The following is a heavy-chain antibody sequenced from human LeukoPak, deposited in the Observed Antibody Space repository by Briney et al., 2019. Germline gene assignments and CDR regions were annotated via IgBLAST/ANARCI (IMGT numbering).Heavy chain of an antibody. CDR2: ISGSGGST. CDR3: ARDAVTTYRGWFDP. D-gene: IGHD4-17*01. Sequence: TGGSLRLSCAASEFIFSSYAMSWVRQAPGKGLEWVSGISGSGGSTDYADSVKGRFTISRDNAKNTLYLQMNSLRAEDTAMYYCARDAVTTYRGWFDPWGQGTLVTVSS. CDR1: EFIFSSYA. J-gene: IGHJ5*02. V-gene: IGHV3-23*01.